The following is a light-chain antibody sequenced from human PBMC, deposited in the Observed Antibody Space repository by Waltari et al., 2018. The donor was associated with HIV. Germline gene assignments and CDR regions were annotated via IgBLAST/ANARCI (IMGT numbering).Light chain of an antibody. J-gene: IGKJ1*01. CDR2: WGS. V-gene: IGKV4-1*01. CDR1: QSVLYDSNNKNY. Sequence: DIVMTQSPDSLAVSLGVRATLNFNSSQSVLYDSNNKNYLSWYQQKPGQPPKLLIYWGSTRDSGVPDRFSGSGSGPDFTLTISSLQAEDVAVYYCQQYYSTPRTFGQGTKVDIK. CDR3: QQYYSTPRT.